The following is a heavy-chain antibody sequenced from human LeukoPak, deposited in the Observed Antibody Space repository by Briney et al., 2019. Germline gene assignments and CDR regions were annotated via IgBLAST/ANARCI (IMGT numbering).Heavy chain of an antibody. Sequence: GGSLRLSCAASGFSLRSHWMNWVRQAPGKGLEWVANIKQDGSEKYYVDSVKGRFTISRDNAKNSLYLQMNSLRAEDTAVYYCAKSNGGDYYYYGMDVWGQGTTVTVSS. J-gene: IGHJ6*02. V-gene: IGHV3-7*03. CDR1: GFSLRSHW. CDR2: IKQDGSEK. CDR3: AKSNGGDYYYYGMDV. D-gene: IGHD4-23*01.